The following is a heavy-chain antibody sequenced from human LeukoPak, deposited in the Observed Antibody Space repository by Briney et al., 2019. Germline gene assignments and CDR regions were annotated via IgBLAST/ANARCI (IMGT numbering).Heavy chain of an antibody. D-gene: IGHD3-3*01. CDR1: GYTFTSYG. V-gene: IGHV1-18*01. CDR3: AVHDRYDFWSGADY. CDR2: ISAYNGNT. J-gene: IGHJ4*02. Sequence: ASVKVSCKASGYTFTSYGISWVRQAPGQGLEWMGWISAYNGNTNYAQKLQGRATMTTDTSTSTAYMELRSLRSDDTAVYYCAVHDRYDFWSGADYWGQGTLVTVSS.